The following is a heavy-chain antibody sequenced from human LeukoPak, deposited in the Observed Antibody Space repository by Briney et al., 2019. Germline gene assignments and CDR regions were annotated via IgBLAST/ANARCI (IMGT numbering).Heavy chain of an antibody. Sequence: PGGSLRLSCAGSGFTFNSPSWMSWVRQAPGKGLEWVANINADGSRKYYVDSVKGRFTISKDNAKKSLYLEMSSLTAEDTAVYYCARSERWGQGTLVTVSS. CDR3: ARSER. V-gene: IGHV3-7*01. J-gene: IGHJ4*02. CDR2: INADGSRK. CDR1: GFTFNSPSW.